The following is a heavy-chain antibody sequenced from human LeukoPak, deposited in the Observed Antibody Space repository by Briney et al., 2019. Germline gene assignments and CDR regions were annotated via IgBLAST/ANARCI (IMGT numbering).Heavy chain of an antibody. J-gene: IGHJ4*02. V-gene: IGHV3-23*01. CDR1: GFTFSSYA. D-gene: IGHD5-12*01. CDR2: ISGSGGST. CDR3: ANYLYSGYAFRFDY. Sequence: PGGSLRLSCAASGFTFSSYAMSWVRQAPGKGLEWVSAISGSGGSTYYADSVKGRFTISRDNSKNTLYLQMNSLRAEDTAVYYCANYLYSGYAFRFDYWGQGTLATVSS.